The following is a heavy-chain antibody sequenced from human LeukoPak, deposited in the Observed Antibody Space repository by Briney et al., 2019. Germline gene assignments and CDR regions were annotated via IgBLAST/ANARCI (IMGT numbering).Heavy chain of an antibody. CDR1: GYSFTRHV. D-gene: IGHD3-10*01. V-gene: IGHV1-3*01. CDR2: IKVANGDT. J-gene: IGHJ4*02. Sequence: ASVKVSCKTSGYSFTRHVLHWVRQAPGQGLEWMGWIKVANGDTKYSQRFQGRVTFVRDTSATTVYMDLSSLTSEDTALYYCARELIRFGELDFWGQGTLVTVSS. CDR3: ARELIRFGELDF.